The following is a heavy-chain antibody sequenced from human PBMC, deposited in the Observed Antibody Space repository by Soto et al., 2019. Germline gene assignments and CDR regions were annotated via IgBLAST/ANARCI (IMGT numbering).Heavy chain of an antibody. CDR2: IIPIFGTA. D-gene: IGHD2-2*02. V-gene: IGHV1-69*13. J-gene: IGHJ6*02. CDR3: ARAEIYCSSTSCYTEDDYYYYGMDV. CDR1: GGTFSSYA. Sequence: SVKVSCKASGGTFSSYAISWVRQAPGQGLEWMGGIIPIFGTANYAQKFQGRVTITADESTSTAYMELSSLRSEDTAVYYCARAEIYCSSTSCYTEDDYYYYGMDVWGQGTTVTVSS.